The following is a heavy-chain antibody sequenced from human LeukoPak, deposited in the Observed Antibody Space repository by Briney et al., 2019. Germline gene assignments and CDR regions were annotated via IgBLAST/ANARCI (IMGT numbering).Heavy chain of an antibody. Sequence: GGSLRLSCAASGFTFSSYAMSWVRQAPGEGLEWVSAISGSGGSTYYADSVKGRFTISRDNAKNTLYLQMSSLSSEDTAVYYCGRERNAYYMDVWGKGTTVTVSS. CDR3: GRERNAYYMDV. CDR1: GFTFSSYA. V-gene: IGHV3-23*01. CDR2: ISGSGGST. J-gene: IGHJ6*03.